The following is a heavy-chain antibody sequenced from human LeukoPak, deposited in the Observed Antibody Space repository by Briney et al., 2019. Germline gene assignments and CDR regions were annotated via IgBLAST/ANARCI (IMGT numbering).Heavy chain of an antibody. V-gene: IGHV3-7*01. D-gene: IGHD6-13*01. CDR3: ARWPKQQLDNYFDY. J-gene: IGHJ4*02. CDR1: GFTLSSYW. CDR2: IKQDGSEK. Sequence: GGSLRLSCAASGFTLSSYWMSWVRQAPGKGLEWVANIKQDGSEKYYVDSVKGRFTISRDNAKNSMYLQMNSLRAEDTAVYYCARWPKQQLDNYFDYWGQGTLVTVSS.